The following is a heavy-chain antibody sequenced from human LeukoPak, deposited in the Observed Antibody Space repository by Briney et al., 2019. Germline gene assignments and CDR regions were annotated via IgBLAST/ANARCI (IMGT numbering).Heavy chain of an antibody. V-gene: IGHV1-2*02. Sequence: ASVKVSCKASGYTFTGYYMHWVRQAPGQGLEWMGWIKPNNGGTNYAQKFQGRVTMTRDTSISTAYMELSRLRSDDTAVYYCAIARGGIVVVPAAIWFDPWGQGTLVTVSS. CDR2: IKPNNGGT. CDR1: GYTFTGYY. J-gene: IGHJ5*02. D-gene: IGHD2-2*01. CDR3: AIARGGIVVVPAAIWFDP.